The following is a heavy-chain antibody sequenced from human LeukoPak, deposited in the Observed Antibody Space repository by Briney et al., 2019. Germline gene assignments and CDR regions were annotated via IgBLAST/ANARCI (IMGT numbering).Heavy chain of an antibody. CDR3: AKDAAGARIPFDY. Sequence: PGGSLRLSCAASGFTFIKCAMTWVRQAPGKGLEWVSGTSTSGGSTYYADSVKGRFTIFRDNSKNTLYLQMNSLRAEDTAVYYCAKDAAGARIPFDYWGQGTLVTVSS. CDR2: TSTSGGST. J-gene: IGHJ4*02. CDR1: GFTFIKCA. D-gene: IGHD1-26*01. V-gene: IGHV3-23*01.